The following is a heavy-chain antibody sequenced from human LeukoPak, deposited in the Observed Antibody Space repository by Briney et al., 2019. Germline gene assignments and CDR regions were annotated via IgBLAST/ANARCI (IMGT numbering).Heavy chain of an antibody. CDR2: INNDGSDT. J-gene: IGHJ4*02. D-gene: IGHD1-26*01. V-gene: IGHV3-74*01. CDR1: GFTFSSYG. Sequence: GGSLRLSCAASGFTFSSYGMHWVRQAPGKGLVWVSRINNDGSDTVYADSVKGRFTVSRDNAKNTLYLQMNSLRADDTALYYCVRGNSGPDYWGQGTLVTVSS. CDR3: VRGNSGPDY.